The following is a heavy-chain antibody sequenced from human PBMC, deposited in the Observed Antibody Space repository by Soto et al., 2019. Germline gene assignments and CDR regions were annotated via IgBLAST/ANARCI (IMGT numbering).Heavy chain of an antibody. CDR3: AKEAGSTVLVAALFDY. Sequence: HPGGSLRLSCAASGFTFSSYAMSWVRQAPGKGLEWASAISGSGGSTYYADSVKGRFTISRDNSKNTLYLQMNSLRAEDTAVYYCAKEAGSTVLVAALFDYWGQGTLVTVSS. V-gene: IGHV3-23*01. J-gene: IGHJ4*02. CDR2: ISGSGGST. CDR1: GFTFSSYA. D-gene: IGHD6-13*01.